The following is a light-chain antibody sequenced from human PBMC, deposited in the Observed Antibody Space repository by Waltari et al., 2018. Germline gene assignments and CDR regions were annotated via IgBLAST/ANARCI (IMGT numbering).Light chain of an antibody. Sequence: QTALTQPASVSGSPGQSITIPCTGASSDIGTSNYDSWYQQHPGNAPKLMIYAVSTRPSAVSARFSGSKSANTASLTISGLRAEDEAYYYCSSSSTFTTLVVFGGGTKLTVL. J-gene: IGLJ2*01. CDR1: SSDIGTSNY. CDR3: SSSSTFTTLVV. CDR2: AVS. V-gene: IGLV2-14*03.